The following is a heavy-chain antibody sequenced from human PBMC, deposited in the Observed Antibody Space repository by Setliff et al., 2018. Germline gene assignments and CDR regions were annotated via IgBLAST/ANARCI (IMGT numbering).Heavy chain of an antibody. V-gene: IGHV4-61*09. J-gene: IGHJ4*01. CDR1: GDSITSGSYY. CDR3: AKATGFGELFI. Sequence: SETLSLTCTVSGDSITSGSYYWSWVRQPAGQGLEWIGQIYTRGSTNENPSLKSRVTISVDTSKNQVSLRLTSVTAADTAIYYCAKATGFGELFIWGHGTLVTVSS. CDR2: IYTRGST. D-gene: IGHD3-10*01.